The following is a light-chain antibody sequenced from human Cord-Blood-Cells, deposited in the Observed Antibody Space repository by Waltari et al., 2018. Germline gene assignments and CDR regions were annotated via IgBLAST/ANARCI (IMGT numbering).Light chain of an antibody. CDR2: AAS. CDR1: QSISSY. J-gene: IGKJ1*01. Sequence: DIQMTQSPSSLSAPVGYRVTITSRASQSISSYLNWYQQKPGKAPKLLIYAASSLQSGVPSRFSGSGSGTDFTLTISSLQPEDFATYYCQQSYSTPWTFGQGTKVEIK. CDR3: QQSYSTPWT. V-gene: IGKV1-39*01.